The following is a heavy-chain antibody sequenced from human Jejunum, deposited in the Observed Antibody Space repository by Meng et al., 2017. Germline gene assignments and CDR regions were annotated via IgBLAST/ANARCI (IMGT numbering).Heavy chain of an antibody. CDR3: VRDYSGYTHEFDY. D-gene: IGHD5-24*01. CDR1: GFTFFNYW. J-gene: IGHJ4*02. V-gene: IGHV3-74*01. Sequence: EVQRVESGGGAVQPGGCWRLSCSASGFTFFNYWMHGVRQAPGKGLVWVSRIDTAGSGTSYADSVKGRFTISRDNAKNPLYLQMNSLRAEDTAVYYCVRDYSGYTHEFDYWGLGTLVTVSS. CDR2: IDTAGSGT.